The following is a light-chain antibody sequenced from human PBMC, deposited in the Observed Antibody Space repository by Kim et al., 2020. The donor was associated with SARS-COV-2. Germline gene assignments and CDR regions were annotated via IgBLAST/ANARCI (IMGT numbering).Light chain of an antibody. Sequence: SYELTQPPSVSVAPGKTASITCGGDNSGDKSVHWYQQKPGQAPVLVVYDDTDRPSGIPARFSGSNSGNTATLTISRVEAGDEADYYCQVWDTSSDHVVFG. J-gene: IGLJ3*02. V-gene: IGLV3-21*03. CDR3: QVWDTSSDHVV. CDR1: NSGDKS. CDR2: DDT.